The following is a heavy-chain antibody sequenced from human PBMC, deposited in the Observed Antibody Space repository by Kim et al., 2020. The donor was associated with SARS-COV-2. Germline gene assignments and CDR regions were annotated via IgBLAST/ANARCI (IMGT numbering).Heavy chain of an antibody. CDR1: GYSFTNHA. CDR2: IDTSTVTP. D-gene: IGHD2-8*01. CDR3: ARDHCANTSCVDP. J-gene: IGHJ5*02. V-gene: IGHV7-4-1*02. Sequence: ASVKVSCRGSGYSFTNHAINWVRQAPGQGLEWMGWIDTSTVTPTYAQGFTGRFVFSLDTSVTTAYLQINSLKTKDTALYFYARDHCANTSCVDPWGQGTLIKVSS.